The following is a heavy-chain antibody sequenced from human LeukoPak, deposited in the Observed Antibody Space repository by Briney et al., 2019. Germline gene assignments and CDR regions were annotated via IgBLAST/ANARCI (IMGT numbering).Heavy chain of an antibody. J-gene: IGHJ4*02. V-gene: IGHV3-30*02. D-gene: IGHD1-26*01. CDR3: AKDLELAPFDY. CDR1: GFTFSSYG. CDR2: IRSDGSDE. Sequence: SGGSLRLSCVPSGFTFSSYGMHWVRQAPGKGLEWVAFIRSDGSDEHYADSVKGRFTISRDNSKDTLHLQMNSLGAEDTAVYYCAKDLELAPFDYWGQGTPVTVSS.